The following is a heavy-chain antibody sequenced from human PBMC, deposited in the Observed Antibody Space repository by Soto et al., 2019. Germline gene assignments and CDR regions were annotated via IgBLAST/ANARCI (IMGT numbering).Heavy chain of an antibody. V-gene: IGHV4-59*08. CDR3: ARHGVLSIAAPVHYYYYYMDV. J-gene: IGHJ6*03. D-gene: IGHD6-6*01. Sequence: SETLSLTCTVSGGSISSYYWSWIRQPPGKGLEWIGYIYYSGSTNYNPSLKSRVTISVDTSKNQFSLKLSSVTAADTAVYYCARHGVLSIAAPVHYYYYYMDVWGKGTTVTVSS. CDR1: GGSISSYY. CDR2: IYYSGST.